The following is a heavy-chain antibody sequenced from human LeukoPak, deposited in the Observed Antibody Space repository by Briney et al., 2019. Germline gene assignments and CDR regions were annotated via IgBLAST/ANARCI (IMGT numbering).Heavy chain of an antibody. CDR3: TRYNNDHFDY. D-gene: IGHD1-14*01. CDR1: GFTFGGYG. CDR2: IAYDGSRA. V-gene: IGHV3-33*01. Sequence: GGSLTLSCAGSGFTFGGYGMHWFRQTPGKGLEWVAVIAYDGSRAFYADSVKGRFTISRDNSKNTMSVQMDDLRAEDTAVYYCTRYNNDHFDYWGQGTLVTVSS. J-gene: IGHJ4*02.